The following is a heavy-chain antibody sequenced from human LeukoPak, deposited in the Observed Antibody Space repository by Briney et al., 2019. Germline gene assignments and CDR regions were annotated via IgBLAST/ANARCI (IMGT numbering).Heavy chain of an antibody. V-gene: IGHV1-46*01. CDR3: ARDLGRITMVRGAIPDY. D-gene: IGHD3-10*01. Sequence: ASVKVSCKASGYTFTSYYMHWVRQAPGQGLEWMGIINPSGGSTSYAQKFQGRVTMTRDTSASTVYMELSSLRSEDTAVYYCARDLGRITMVRGAIPDYWGQGTLVTVSS. CDR2: INPSGGST. CDR1: GYTFTSYY. J-gene: IGHJ4*02.